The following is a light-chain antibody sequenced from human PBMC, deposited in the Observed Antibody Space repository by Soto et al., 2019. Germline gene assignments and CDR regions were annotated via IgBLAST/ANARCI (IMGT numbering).Light chain of an antibody. J-gene: IGKJ5*01. CDR1: QGISSY. Sequence: IQLTQSPSSLSASVGDRVTITCRASQGISSYLAWYQQKPGKAPKLLIHAASTLQSGVPSRFSGSGSGTDFTLNISSLQPEDFATYDCQQLNSPITFGQGTRLEIK. CDR2: AAS. V-gene: IGKV1-9*01. CDR3: QQLNSPIT.